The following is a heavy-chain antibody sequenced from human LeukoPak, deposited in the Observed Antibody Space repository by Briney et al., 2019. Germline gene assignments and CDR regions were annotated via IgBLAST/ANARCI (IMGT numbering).Heavy chain of an antibody. Sequence: SETLSLTCGVYGGSLSDYSWSWIRQPPGKGLEFIGEITQSVNTNYNPSLKSRVTISVDMSKNQVSLRLSSVTAADTAVYYCARQGGSYYAIDDWGQGTPVTVSS. V-gene: IGHV4-34*01. CDR1: GGSLSDYS. CDR3: ARQGGSYYAIDD. J-gene: IGHJ4*02. CDR2: ITQSVNT. D-gene: IGHD1-26*01.